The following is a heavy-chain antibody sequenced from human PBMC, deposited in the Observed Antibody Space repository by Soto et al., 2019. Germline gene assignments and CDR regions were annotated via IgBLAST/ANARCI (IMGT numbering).Heavy chain of an antibody. CDR1: GFTFSSYA. J-gene: IGHJ6*03. CDR2: ISGSGGST. CDR3: AKPPQIPIFGPPLLMDV. Sequence: EVQLLESGGGLVQPGGSLRLSCAASGFTFSSYAMSWVRQAPGKGLEWVSAISGSGGSTYYADSVKGRFTISRDNSKNTLYLQMNSLRAEDTAVYYCAKPPQIPIFGPPLLMDVWGKGTTVTVSS. V-gene: IGHV3-23*01. D-gene: IGHD3-3*01.